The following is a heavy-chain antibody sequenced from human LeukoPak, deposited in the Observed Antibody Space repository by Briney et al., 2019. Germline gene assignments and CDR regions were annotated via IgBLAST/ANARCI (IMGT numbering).Heavy chain of an antibody. D-gene: IGHD2/OR15-2a*01. V-gene: IGHV4-59*02. CDR2: LSYTGKT. CDR3: EGYFEPFDH. CDR1: GASVSSSH. Sequence: PSETLSLTCVVSGASVSSSHWNWIRQLPGKGLEWIGCLSYTGKTDCNPSLTSRVTISLDTSKNQVSLKLRSVTAADTAVYCSEGYFEPFDHWGQGTLVTVSS. J-gene: IGHJ4*02.